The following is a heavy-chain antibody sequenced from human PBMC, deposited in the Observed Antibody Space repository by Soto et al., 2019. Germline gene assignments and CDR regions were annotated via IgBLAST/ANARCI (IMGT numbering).Heavy chain of an antibody. D-gene: IGHD6-13*01. Sequence: PGGSLRLSCAASEFSFDDYAMSWVRQAPGKGLEWVSSITYSGFSTYYADSVKGRFTISRDNSRDTLFLQMNSLRAEDTAIYYCAKSSVWYPYFDSWGQGTLVTVSS. CDR3: AKSSVWYPYFDS. CDR1: EFSFDDYA. CDR2: ITYSGFST. V-gene: IGHV3-23*01. J-gene: IGHJ4*02.